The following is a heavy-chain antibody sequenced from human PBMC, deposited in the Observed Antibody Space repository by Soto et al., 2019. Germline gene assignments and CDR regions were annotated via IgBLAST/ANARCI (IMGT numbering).Heavy chain of an antibody. CDR1: VFTVSSNY. Sequence: WGSLRLSCSASVFTVSSNYMSWFRQAPGKGLEWVSVIYSGGSTYYADSVKGRFTISRDNSKNTLYLQMNSLRAEDTAVYYCARDYGSVWGQGTTVTVSS. CDR2: IYSGGST. CDR3: ARDYGSV. D-gene: IGHD1-26*01. J-gene: IGHJ6*02. V-gene: IGHV3-53*01.